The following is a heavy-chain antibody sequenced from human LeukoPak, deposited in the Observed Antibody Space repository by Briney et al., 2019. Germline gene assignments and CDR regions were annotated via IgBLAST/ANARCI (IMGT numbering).Heavy chain of an antibody. CDR1: GFTFSSYS. Sequence: GGSLRLSCAASGFTFSSYSMNWVRQAPGKGLEWVSYISSSGSTIYYADSVKGRFTISRDNAKNSLYPQMNSLRADDTAGYYCAKLGIPMIGGVGGKGTTVTISP. V-gene: IGHV3-48*04. J-gene: IGHJ6*04. D-gene: IGHD3-10*02. CDR3: AKLGIPMIGGV. CDR2: ISSSGSTI.